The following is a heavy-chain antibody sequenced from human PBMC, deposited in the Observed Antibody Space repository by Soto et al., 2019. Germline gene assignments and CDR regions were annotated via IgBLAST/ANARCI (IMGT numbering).Heavy chain of an antibody. Sequence: PGGSLRLSCAASGFTFSNYGMHWVRQAPGKGLEWVAVIWYDGSDKYYADSVKGRFTISRDDSKNTLYLQMTSLRAEDTAVYYCARDRCTSGSCYSCLYWGQGTPVTVSS. V-gene: IGHV3-33*01. J-gene: IGHJ4*02. CDR1: GFTFSNYG. D-gene: IGHD2-15*01. CDR3: ARDRCTSGSCYSCLY. CDR2: IWYDGSDK.